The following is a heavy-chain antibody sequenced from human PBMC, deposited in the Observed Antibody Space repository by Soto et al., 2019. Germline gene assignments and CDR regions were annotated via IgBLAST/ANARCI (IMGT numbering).Heavy chain of an antibody. CDR2: INAGNGNT. D-gene: IGHD3-16*02. V-gene: IGHV1-3*01. CDR1: GYTFTSYA. J-gene: IGHJ5*02. Sequence: SVNVSCKDSGYTFTSYAMHWVRQAPGQRLEWMGWINAGNGNTKYSQKFQGRVTITRDTSASTAYMELSSLRSEDTAVYYCARDRFMITFGGVIVRNWFDPWGQGTLVTVSS. CDR3: ARDRFMITFGGVIVRNWFDP.